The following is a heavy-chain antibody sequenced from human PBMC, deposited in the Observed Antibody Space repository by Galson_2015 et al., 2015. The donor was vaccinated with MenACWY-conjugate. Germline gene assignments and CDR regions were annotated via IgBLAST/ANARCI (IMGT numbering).Heavy chain of an antibody. D-gene: IGHD3-10*01. Sequence: IGYIYYSGSSNYNPSLKSRVTISVDTSKNQFSLKLTSVTAADTAVYYCARDISMVRGVMGLWGQGTLVTVSS. CDR2: IYYSGSS. V-gene: IGHV4-59*01. CDR3: ARDISMVRGVMGL. J-gene: IGHJ4*02.